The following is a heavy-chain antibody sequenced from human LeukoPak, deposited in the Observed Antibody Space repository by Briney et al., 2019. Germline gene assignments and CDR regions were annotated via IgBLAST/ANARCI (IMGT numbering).Heavy chain of an antibody. CDR2: IYTSGST. Sequence: QSXSLTCTVSGGSISAGTYYWSWIRQPAGRGLEWIGRIYTSGSTNYNPSLKSRVTISVDTSKNQFSLKLSSVTAADTAVYYCASDFSYWGQGILVTVSS. CDR3: ASDFSY. V-gene: IGHV4-61*02. CDR1: GGSISAGTYY. J-gene: IGHJ4*02.